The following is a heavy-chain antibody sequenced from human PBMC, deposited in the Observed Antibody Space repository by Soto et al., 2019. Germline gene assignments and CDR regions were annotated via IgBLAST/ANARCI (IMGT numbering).Heavy chain of an antibody. Sequence: QVQLVQSGAEVKKPGSSVKVSCKASGGTFSSYAIIWVRQAPGQGLEWMGGIIPIFGTANYAQKFQGRVTITADKSTSTAYMELSSLRSEDTAVYYCARDTAARGYYYYGMDVWGQGTTVTVSS. V-gene: IGHV1-69*06. J-gene: IGHJ6*02. CDR2: IIPIFGTA. CDR1: GGTFSSYA. CDR3: ARDTAARGYYYYGMDV. D-gene: IGHD6-6*01.